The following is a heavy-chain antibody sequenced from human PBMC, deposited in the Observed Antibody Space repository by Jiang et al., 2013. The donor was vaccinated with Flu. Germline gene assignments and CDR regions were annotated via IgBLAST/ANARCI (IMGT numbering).Heavy chain of an antibody. J-gene: IGHJ5*02. CDR2: IYYSGST. CDR3: ARDLRDPLSGGRWFDP. Sequence: TVSGGSISSYYWSWIRQPPGKGLEWIGYIYYSGSTNYNPSLKSRVTISVDTSKNQFSLKLSSVTAADTAVYYCARDLRDPLSGGRWFDPWGQGTLVTVSS. CDR1: GGSISSYY. V-gene: IGHV4-59*01. D-gene: IGHD3-16*02.